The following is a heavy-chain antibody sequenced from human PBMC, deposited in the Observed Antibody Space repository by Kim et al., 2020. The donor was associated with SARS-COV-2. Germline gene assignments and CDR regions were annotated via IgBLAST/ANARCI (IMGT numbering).Heavy chain of an antibody. Sequence: GGSLRLSCAASGFTFSSYWMHWVRQAPGKGLVWVSRINSDGSSTSYADSVKGRFTISRDNAKNTLYLQMNSLRAEDTAVYYCAREQAVTAIIPFYYYYGMDVWGQGTTVTVSS. D-gene: IGHD2-21*02. CDR1: GFTFSSYW. J-gene: IGHJ6*02. CDR2: INSDGSST. CDR3: AREQAVTAIIPFYYYYGMDV. V-gene: IGHV3-74*01.